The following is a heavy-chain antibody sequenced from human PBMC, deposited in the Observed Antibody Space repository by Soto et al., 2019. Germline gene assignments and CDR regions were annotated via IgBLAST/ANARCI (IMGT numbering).Heavy chain of an antibody. Sequence: PSQTLSLTCAISGDSVSSNSAAWNWIRQSPSRGLEWLGRTYYRSRWYNDYAVSVRSRITVNADTSKNQFSLHLNSVTPEDTAVFYCAETSALKGYYMDFWDRGTSVTV. D-gene: IGHD6-13*01. CDR3: AETSALKGYYMDF. V-gene: IGHV6-1*01. J-gene: IGHJ6*03. CDR1: GDSVSSNSAA. CDR2: TYYRSRWYN.